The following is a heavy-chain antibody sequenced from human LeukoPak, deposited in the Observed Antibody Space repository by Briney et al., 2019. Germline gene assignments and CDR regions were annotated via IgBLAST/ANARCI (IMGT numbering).Heavy chain of an antibody. D-gene: IGHD3-22*01. CDR2: IYYSGST. CDR3: ARGVSGYLGD. Sequence: PSETLSLTCTVSGGSFSSSVWSWIRQPPGKGLEWIGYIYYSGSTNYNPSLKSRVTISVDTSKNQFSLKLSSVTAADTAVYYCARGVSGYLGDWGQGTLVTVSS. J-gene: IGHJ4*02. V-gene: IGHV4-59*01. CDR1: GGSFSSSV.